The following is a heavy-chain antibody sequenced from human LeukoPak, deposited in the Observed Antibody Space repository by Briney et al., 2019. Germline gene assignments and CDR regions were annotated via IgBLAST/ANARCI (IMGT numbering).Heavy chain of an antibody. CDR1: GYTFTSYG. J-gene: IGHJ4*02. D-gene: IGHD3-22*01. CDR3: ARDDYYDSSGLEHFDY. CDR2: ISAYNGNT. Sequence: ASVKVSCKASGYTFTSYGISWVRQAPGQGLEWMGLISAYNGNTNYAQKLQGRVTMTTDTSTSTAYMELRSLRSDDTAVYYCARDDYYDSSGLEHFDYWGQGTLVTVSS. V-gene: IGHV1-18*01.